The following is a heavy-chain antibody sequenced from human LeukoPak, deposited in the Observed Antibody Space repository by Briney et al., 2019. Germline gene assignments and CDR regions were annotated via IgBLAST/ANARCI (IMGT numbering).Heavy chain of an antibody. D-gene: IGHD6-6*01. CDR2: IYHSGST. J-gene: IGHJ2*01. CDR1: GGSISSSDW. CDR3: ARGLAAHHWYFDL. V-gene: IGHV4-4*02. Sequence: SETLSLTCAVSGGSISSSDWWSWVRQPPGRGLEWIGEIYHSGSTNYNPSLKSRVTISVDKSKNQFSLKLSSVTAADTAVYYCARGLAAHHWYFDLWGRGTLVTVSS.